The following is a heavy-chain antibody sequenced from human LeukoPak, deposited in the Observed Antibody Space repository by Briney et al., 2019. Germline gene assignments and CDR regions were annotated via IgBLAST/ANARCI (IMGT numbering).Heavy chain of an antibody. CDR2: INPNSGGT. D-gene: IGHD3-10*01. V-gene: IGHV1-2*02. CDR1: GYIFTGYY. Sequence: ASVKVSCKTSGYIFTGYYVHWVRQAPGQGLQWMGCINPNSGGTNYAQKFQGRVTMTRDTSISTAYTELSRLRSDDTAVYYCAPGGGLHNLFIWGQGTMVTVSS. CDR3: APGGGLHNLFI. J-gene: IGHJ3*02.